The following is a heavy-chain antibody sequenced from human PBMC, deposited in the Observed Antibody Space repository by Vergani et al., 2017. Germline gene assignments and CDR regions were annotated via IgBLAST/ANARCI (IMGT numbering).Heavy chain of an antibody. V-gene: IGHV4-59*02. J-gene: IGHJ4*02. CDR2: VSFRGET. D-gene: IGHD3-10*01. CDR3: ARSRKYYGAVRPDY. CDR1: GAFVNSYY. Sequence: QVKLQESGPGLVKPSDPLSLTCTVSGAFVNSYYWSWIRQPPGKGLEWMGYVSFRGETLYDPSVKGRMTISLNTSSNQFYLYLTSVTAADTAVYYCARSRKYYGAVRPDYWGQGTLGTGSS.